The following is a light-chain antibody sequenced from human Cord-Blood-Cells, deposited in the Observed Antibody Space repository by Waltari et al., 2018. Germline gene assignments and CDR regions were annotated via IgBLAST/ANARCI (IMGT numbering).Light chain of an antibody. CDR2: KAT. Sequence: DIQMTQSPSTLSASVGDRVTITCRASQSISSWLAWYQQKPGNAPKLLIYKATSLESGVPSRFSGSGSGTEITLTISSLQPDDFATYFCQQYNSYAWTFGQGTKVESK. V-gene: IGKV1-5*03. CDR1: QSISSW. CDR3: QQYNSYAWT. J-gene: IGKJ1*01.